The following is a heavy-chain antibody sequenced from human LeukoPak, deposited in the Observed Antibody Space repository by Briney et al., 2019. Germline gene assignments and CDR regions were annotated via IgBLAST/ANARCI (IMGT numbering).Heavy chain of an antibody. CDR3: ARAGYGDPHFDF. D-gene: IGHD4-17*01. CDR1: GFTFSNYG. V-gene: IGHV3-33*01. CDR2: IWYDGSNK. J-gene: IGHJ4*02. Sequence: SGRSLRLSCAASGFTFSNYGMHWVRQAPGKGLEGVAAIWYDGSNKYYGDSVKGRFTISRDNSKNTLYLQMNSLRAEDTAAYYCARAGYGDPHFDFWGQGTLVTVSS.